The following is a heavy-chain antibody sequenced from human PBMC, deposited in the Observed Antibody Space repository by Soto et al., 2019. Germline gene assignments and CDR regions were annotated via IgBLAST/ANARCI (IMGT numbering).Heavy chain of an antibody. D-gene: IGHD3-22*01. Sequence: PSETLSLTCAVSGYSINSGYYWGWLRQPPGKGLEWIGSINHGGSTYYNPSLNSRVTLSIDMTNNHVPLILTSVTAADTAVYYCARVGPWVPYYYDSSPYTFENGFDPWAREPWSPSPQ. V-gene: IGHV4-38-2*01. CDR1: GYSINSGYY. CDR2: INHGGST. CDR3: ARVGPWVPYYYDSSPYTFENGFDP. J-gene: IGHJ5*02.